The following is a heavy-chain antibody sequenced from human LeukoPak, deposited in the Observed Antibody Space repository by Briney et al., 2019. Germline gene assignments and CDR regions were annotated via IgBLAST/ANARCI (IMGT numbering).Heavy chain of an antibody. J-gene: IGHJ4*02. Sequence: GGSLRLSCAASGFSFSIYAMNWVRQAPGKGLEWVSLIIGNGRDIRYADSVKGRFTISRDNPKNILYLQTNSLRAEDTAVYFCAKDLTPDGLYELDSWGQGTLVTVSS. D-gene: IGHD5/OR15-5a*01. V-gene: IGHV3-23*01. CDR1: GFSFSIYA. CDR2: IIGNGRDI. CDR3: AKDLTPDGLYELDS.